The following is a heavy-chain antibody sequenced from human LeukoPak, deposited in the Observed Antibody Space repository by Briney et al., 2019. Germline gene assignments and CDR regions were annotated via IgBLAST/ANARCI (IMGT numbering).Heavy chain of an antibody. CDR3: ERPVFCSATTCSGPFYS. CDR1: GVSFRGYY. J-gene: IGHJ3*02. CDR2: VTHRGDT. D-gene: IGHD2-15*01. Sequence: AETLSPTCAVYGVSFRGYYCSWIRQPPGKWLEWTGEVTHRGDTLYTPSLKRRAIISVHESKQQFRLHRNSMTCTQTPVHYCERPVFCSATTCSGPFYSWREGTMVTASS. V-gene: IGHV4-34*01.